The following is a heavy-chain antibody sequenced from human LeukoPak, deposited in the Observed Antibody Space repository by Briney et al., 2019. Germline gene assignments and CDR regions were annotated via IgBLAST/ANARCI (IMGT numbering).Heavy chain of an antibody. Sequence: GGSLSLSCAASGFTFSNYAMSWVRQAPGKGLEWVSGISDVSFTTYYTDPVKGRYTISRDNTKNTVYLQMNNLRAEDTAVYFCARHDSFIPHWCQGTQVIVAS. J-gene: IGHJ1*01. CDR1: GFTFSNYA. D-gene: IGHD4-11*01. V-gene: IGHV3-23*01. CDR2: ISDVSFTT. CDR3: ARHDSFIPH.